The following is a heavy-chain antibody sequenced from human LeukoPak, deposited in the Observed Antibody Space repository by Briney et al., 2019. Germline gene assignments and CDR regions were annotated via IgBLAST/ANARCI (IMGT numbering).Heavy chain of an antibody. V-gene: IGHV1-8*03. CDR1: GYTFTSYA. D-gene: IGHD6-13*01. CDR2: MNPNSGNT. Sequence: ASVKVSCKASGYTFTSYAMNWVRQATGQGLEWMGWMNPNSGNTGYAQKFQGRVTITRNTSISTAYMELSSLRSEDTAVYYCARASSSSSWSDYWGQGTLVTVSS. CDR3: ARASSSSSWSDY. J-gene: IGHJ4*02.